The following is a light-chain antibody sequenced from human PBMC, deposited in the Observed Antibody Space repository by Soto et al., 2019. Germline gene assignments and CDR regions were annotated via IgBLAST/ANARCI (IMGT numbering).Light chain of an antibody. CDR2: DAS. V-gene: IGKV1-33*01. Sequence: DVQMTQSPSSLSASVGDRVTITCQASHDISDYLNSYQHKPGEAPKLLIYDASKLEAGVPSRFSGRGSGTDFTFIISSLQPEDIATYYCQQYDSVPLTFGGGTKVEIK. J-gene: IGKJ4*01. CDR3: QQYDSVPLT. CDR1: HDISDY.